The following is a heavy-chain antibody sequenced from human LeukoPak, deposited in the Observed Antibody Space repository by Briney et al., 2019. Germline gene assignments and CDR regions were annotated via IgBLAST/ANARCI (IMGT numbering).Heavy chain of an antibody. J-gene: IGHJ4*02. CDR1: GFTFSSYG. V-gene: IGHV3-33*01. CDR3: ARDVSYNSLDY. Sequence: PGRSLRLSCVVSGFTFSSYGMHWVRQAPGKGLDWVAVIWYDGSKKYYADSVKGRSTISRDNSKNTLYLEMNSLRAEDTAVYYCARDVSYNSLDYWGQGTLVTVSS. CDR2: IWYDGSKK. D-gene: IGHD6-13*01.